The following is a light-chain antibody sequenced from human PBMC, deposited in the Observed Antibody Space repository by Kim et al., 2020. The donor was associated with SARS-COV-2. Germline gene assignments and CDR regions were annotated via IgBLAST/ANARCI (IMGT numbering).Light chain of an antibody. CDR3: HSYDSGLTGYV. Sequence: QSATISCTGSSSNIGADSDVHWYQHLPGTAPKLLIFGDTTRASGVPGRFSGSKSGTSASLAITGLQAEDEGDYYCHSYDSGLTGYVFGSGTKVTVL. CDR2: GDT. V-gene: IGLV1-40*01. J-gene: IGLJ1*01. CDR1: SSNIGADSD.